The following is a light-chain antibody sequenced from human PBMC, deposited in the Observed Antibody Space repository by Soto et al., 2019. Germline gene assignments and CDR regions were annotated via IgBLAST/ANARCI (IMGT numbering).Light chain of an antibody. J-gene: IGKJ4*01. Sequence: DIVLTQSPGTLSLSPGESATLPCRASQRVNYNSLAWYPQIPGQAPRLLIYGASSRATGIPDRFSGSGSGTDFTLTINRLDPEDFAVYYCQHYVTYPLTFGGGTKVEIK. V-gene: IGKV3-20*01. CDR3: QHYVTYPLT. CDR1: QRVNYNS. CDR2: GAS.